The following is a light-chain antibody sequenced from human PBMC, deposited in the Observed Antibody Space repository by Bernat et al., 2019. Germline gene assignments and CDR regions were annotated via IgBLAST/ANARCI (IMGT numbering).Light chain of an antibody. V-gene: IGKV2-30*02. CDR1: QSLVHSDGKTY. Sequence: GQSASISCRSAQSLVHSDGKTYLSWFQQKPGQPPRRLIYQVSNRDSGVPDRFSGSGAGTDFTLKISRVEAEDVEIYYCMKGTHSHPWKVGKGNKVEIK. J-gene: IGKJ1*01. CDR3: MKGTHSHPWK. CDR2: QVS.